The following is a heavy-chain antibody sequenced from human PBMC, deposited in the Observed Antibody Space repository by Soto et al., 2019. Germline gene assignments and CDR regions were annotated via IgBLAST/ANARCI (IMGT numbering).Heavy chain of an antibody. CDR2: IYYSGST. Sequence: SETLSLTCTVSGGSISSGGYYWSWIRQHPGKGLEWIGYIYYSGSTYYNPSLKSRVTISVDTSKNQFSLKLSSVTAADTAVYYCARDRVAARPRYFDYWGQGTLVTVSS. J-gene: IGHJ4*02. CDR3: ARDRVAARPRYFDY. D-gene: IGHD6-6*01. V-gene: IGHV4-31*03. CDR1: GGSISSGGYY.